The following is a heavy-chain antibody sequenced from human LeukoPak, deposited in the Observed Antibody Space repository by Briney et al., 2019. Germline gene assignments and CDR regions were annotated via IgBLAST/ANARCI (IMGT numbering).Heavy chain of an antibody. Sequence: SETLSLTCSVSGGSINNYYWSWIRQPVGKGLEWIGRIYSSGSTNYNPSLKSRGTMSVDTSKNQFSLKLTSVTAADTAVYYCARAAGVTLEYYYYGMDVWGQGTTATVSS. CDR2: IYSSGST. D-gene: IGHD4-23*01. CDR3: ARAAGVTLEYYYYGMDV. V-gene: IGHV4-4*07. J-gene: IGHJ6*02. CDR1: GGSINNYY.